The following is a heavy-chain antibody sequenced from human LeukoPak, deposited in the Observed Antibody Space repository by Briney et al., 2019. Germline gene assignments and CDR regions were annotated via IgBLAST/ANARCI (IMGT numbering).Heavy chain of an antibody. Sequence: GGSLRLSCTASGLAFSVYAMSWLRQPPGKGLEWVSTINANSGTTSYAASVRGRFTISRDNSKNTLYLQLNTLRADDTATYYCAKPISGGLAVTADWFHPWGQGALVVVSS. CDR2: INANSGTT. V-gene: IGHV3-23*01. CDR3: AKPISGGLAVTADWFHP. CDR1: GLAFSVYA. D-gene: IGHD6-19*01. J-gene: IGHJ5*01.